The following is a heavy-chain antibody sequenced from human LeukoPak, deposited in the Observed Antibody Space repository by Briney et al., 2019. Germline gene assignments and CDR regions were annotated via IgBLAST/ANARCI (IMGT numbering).Heavy chain of an antibody. CDR3: ARDPSSDAFDI. Sequence: GGSLTLSCEGSGFTLSNYWMTWVRQAPGKGLEWVANIKEDGSEKYYVDSVKGRFTISRDNAKNSLYLQMNSLRAEDTAVYYCARDPSSDAFDIWGQGTMVTVSS. V-gene: IGHV3-7*05. CDR2: IKEDGSEK. CDR1: GFTLSNYW. J-gene: IGHJ3*02.